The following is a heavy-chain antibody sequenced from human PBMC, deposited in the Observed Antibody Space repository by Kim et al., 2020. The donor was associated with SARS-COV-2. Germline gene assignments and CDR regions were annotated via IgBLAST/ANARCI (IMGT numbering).Heavy chain of an antibody. D-gene: IGHD3-10*01. CDR1: GFTFNIYS. CDR3: ATVMGYYASGTYYYFDS. V-gene: IGHV3-48*02. CDR2: INTRSTTI. J-gene: IGHJ4*02. Sequence: GGSLRLSCAASGFTFNIYSMNWVRQAPGKGLEWVSYINTRSTTIYYADSVKGRFTISRDNAKNSLYLQMNSLRDDDTAVYYCATVMGYYASGTYYYFDSWGQGTLVTVSS.